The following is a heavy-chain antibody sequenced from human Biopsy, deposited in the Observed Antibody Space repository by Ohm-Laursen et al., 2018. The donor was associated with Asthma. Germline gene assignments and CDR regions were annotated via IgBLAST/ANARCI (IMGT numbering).Heavy chain of an antibody. CDR1: GTHFGSYN. V-gene: IGHV3-30-3*01. CDR3: SRDTLGYYFDI. D-gene: IGHD6-13*01. Sequence: SLRLSRAASGTHFGSYNMHWARQAPGKGLEWVAVITFDGSTQHYGDSVKGRFTISRDNSKNMLFLQMNSLRAEDTAVYYCSRDTLGYYFDIWGQGTQVTVSS. J-gene: IGHJ4*02. CDR2: ITFDGSTQ.